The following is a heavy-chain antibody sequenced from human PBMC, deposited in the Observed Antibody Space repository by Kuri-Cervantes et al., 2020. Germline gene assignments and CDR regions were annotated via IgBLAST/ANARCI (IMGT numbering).Heavy chain of an antibody. CDR1: GFTFSSYG. CDR2: ISYDGSNK. J-gene: IGHJ3*02. V-gene: IGHV3-30*03. D-gene: IGHD3-10*01. CDR3: ARGYYASGLRAFDI. Sequence: GGSLRLCCAASGFTFSSYGMHWVRQAPGKGLEWVAVISYDGSNKYYADSLKGRFTISRDNSKNTMYLQMNSLRAEDTAVYYCARGYYASGLRAFDIWGQGTMVTVSS.